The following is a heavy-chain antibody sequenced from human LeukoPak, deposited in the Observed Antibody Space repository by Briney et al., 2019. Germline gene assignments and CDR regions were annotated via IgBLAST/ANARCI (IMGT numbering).Heavy chain of an antibody. CDR2: IIPIFGTA. Sequence: SVKVSCKASGGTFSSYAISWVRQAPGQGLEWMGGIIPIFGTANYAQKFQGRVTITTDESTSTAYMELSSLRSEDTAVYYCARENIVVVPAAIRYFDYWGQGPLVTVSS. CDR1: GGTFSSYA. D-gene: IGHD2-2*01. CDR3: ARENIVVVPAAIRYFDY. J-gene: IGHJ4*02. V-gene: IGHV1-69*05.